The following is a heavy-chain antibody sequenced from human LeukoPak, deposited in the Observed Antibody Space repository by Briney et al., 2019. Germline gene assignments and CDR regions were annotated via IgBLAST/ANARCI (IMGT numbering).Heavy chain of an antibody. CDR2: ISNDGINK. Sequence: AGGSLRLSCAASAFTFSPYAMHWVRQAPGKGLEWVAVISNDGINKYYADSVKGRFTVSRDNSKNTLSLQLNSLRPEDTALYYCAKHFCTGLDCSLFDSWGQGTLVTVSS. V-gene: IGHV3-30*04. J-gene: IGHJ4*02. CDR3: AKHFCTGLDCSLFDS. CDR1: AFTFSPYA. D-gene: IGHD3/OR15-3a*01.